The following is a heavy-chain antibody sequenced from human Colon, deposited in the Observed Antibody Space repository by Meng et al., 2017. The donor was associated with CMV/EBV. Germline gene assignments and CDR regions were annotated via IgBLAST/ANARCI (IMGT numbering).Heavy chain of an antibody. D-gene: IGHD2-2*01. CDR2: ISSSGGYI. CDR3: ARDQSSKDLIVVPAVDY. J-gene: IGHJ4*02. V-gene: IGHV3-21*01. CDR1: GFTFSTYS. Sequence: GGSLRLSCAASGFTFSTYSMNWVRQAPGKGLEWVSSISSSGGYIYYADSVKGRFTISRDNAKNSLYLQVNSLRAEDTAVYYCARDQSSKDLIVVPAVDYWGQGTLVTVSS.